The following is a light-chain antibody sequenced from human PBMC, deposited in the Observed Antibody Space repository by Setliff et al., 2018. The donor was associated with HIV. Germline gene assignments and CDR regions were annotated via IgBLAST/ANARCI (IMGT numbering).Light chain of an antibody. CDR1: SSDVGSYNL. CDR3: CSYAHTTTPSYG. Sequence: QSALAQPASVSGSPGQSITISCTGTSSDVGSYNLVSWYQQHPGKAPKLLIYEGTKRPSGVSNRFSGSKSGNTASLTISGLQAEDEADYCCCSYAHTTTPSYGFGTGTKVTVL. V-gene: IGLV2-23*01. CDR2: EGT. J-gene: IGLJ1*01.